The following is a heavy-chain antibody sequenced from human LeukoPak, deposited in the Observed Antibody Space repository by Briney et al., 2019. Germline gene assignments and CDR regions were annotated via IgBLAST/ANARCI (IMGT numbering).Heavy chain of an antibody. CDR3: ARGLDDSSGYYPPGFDY. CDR1: GYTLTELS. D-gene: IGHD3-22*01. Sequence: ASVKVSCKVSGYTLTELSMHWVRQAPGKGLEWMGGFDPEDGETIYAQKFQGRVTITADDSTSTAYMELSSLRSDDTAVYYCARGLDDSSGYYPPGFDYWGQGTLVTVSS. CDR2: FDPEDGET. J-gene: IGHJ4*02. V-gene: IGHV1-24*01.